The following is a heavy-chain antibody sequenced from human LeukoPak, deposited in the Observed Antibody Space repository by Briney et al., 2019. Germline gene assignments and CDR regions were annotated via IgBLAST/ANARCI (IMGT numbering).Heavy chain of an antibody. D-gene: IGHD3-16*02. J-gene: IGHJ3*02. CDR2: ISSSGSTI. V-gene: IGHV3-11*01. Sequence: GGSLRLSCAASGFTFSDYYMSWIRQAPGKGLEWVSYISSSGSTIYYADSVKGRFTISRDNAKNSLYLQMNSLRAEDTAVYYCARDGGYYDYVWGSYRFLAFDIWGQGTMVTVSS. CDR1: GFTFSDYY. CDR3: ARDGGYYDYVWGSYRFLAFDI.